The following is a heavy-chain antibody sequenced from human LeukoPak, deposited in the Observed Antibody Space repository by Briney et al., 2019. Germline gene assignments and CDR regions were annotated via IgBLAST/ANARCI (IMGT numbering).Heavy chain of an antibody. CDR3: ARSYNSGSYYPFYFDF. D-gene: IGHD3-10*01. Sequence: SETLSLTCTVSGGSISSHYWSWIRQPPGKGLGWIGHIYYTGNTNYGPSLMSRVTISVDTSKNYFSLKLNSVTAADTAVYYCARSYNSGSYYPFYFDFWGQGALVTVSS. CDR1: GGSISSHY. J-gene: IGHJ4*02. CDR2: IYYTGNT. V-gene: IGHV4-59*11.